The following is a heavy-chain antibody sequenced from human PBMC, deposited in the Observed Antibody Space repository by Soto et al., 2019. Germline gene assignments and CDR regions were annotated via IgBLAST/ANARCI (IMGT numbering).Heavy chain of an antibody. CDR3: ARLPAGGWDTFFDC. V-gene: IGHV3-7*03. CDR1: GFTFNNFA. J-gene: IGHJ4*02. Sequence: LRLYCAASGFTFNNFALNWVRQAPGKGLEWVARIKQDGGDKYYVDSVRGRFTISRDNAKNSLYLRMNSLRAEDTAVYYCARLPAGGWDTFFDCWGQGILVTVSS. D-gene: IGHD6-19*01. CDR2: IKQDGGDK.